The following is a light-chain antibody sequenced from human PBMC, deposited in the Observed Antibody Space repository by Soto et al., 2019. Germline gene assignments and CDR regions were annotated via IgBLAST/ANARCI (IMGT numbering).Light chain of an antibody. V-gene: IGLV1-51*01. CDR2: DNN. Sequence: QSVLTQPPSVSAAPGQKVTISCSGSSSNIRNNYVSWYQQLPGTAPTLLIYDNNKRPSGIPDRFSGSKSGTSATLGITGLQTGDEADYYCGTWDSSLSAYVFGTGTKVTVL. CDR3: GTWDSSLSAYV. CDR1: SSNIRNNY. J-gene: IGLJ1*01.